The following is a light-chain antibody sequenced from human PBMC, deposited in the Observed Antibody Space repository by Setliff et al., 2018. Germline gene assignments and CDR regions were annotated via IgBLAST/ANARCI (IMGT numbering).Light chain of an antibody. CDR1: SSDVGAYNY. J-gene: IGLJ2*01. CDR3: SSYTSTRTVI. CDR2: XVS. Sequence: QSALTQPASVSGSPGQSITISCTGTSSDVGAYNYVSWYXXHPXXXXXLLXXXVSNRPSGISNRFSGSKSGSTASLTITGLQAEDEADYFCSSYTSTRTVIFGGGTK. V-gene: IGLV2-14*03.